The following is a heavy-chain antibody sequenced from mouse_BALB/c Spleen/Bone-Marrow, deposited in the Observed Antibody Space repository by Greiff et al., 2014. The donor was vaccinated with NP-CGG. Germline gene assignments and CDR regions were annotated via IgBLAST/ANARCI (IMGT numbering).Heavy chain of an antibody. D-gene: IGHD4-1*01. J-gene: IGHJ2*01. Sequence: VKLMESGAELVRPGTSVKVSCKASGYVFTNYLIEWVKQRPGQGLEWIGVINAGSGGTDYSEKFKGEATLTADKSSSTAYMQLSSLTSDESAVYFCARSLTGKKTFDYWGQGTTLTVSS. CDR2: INAGSGGT. CDR3: ARSLTGKKTFDY. CDR1: GYVFTNYL. V-gene: IGHV1-54*01.